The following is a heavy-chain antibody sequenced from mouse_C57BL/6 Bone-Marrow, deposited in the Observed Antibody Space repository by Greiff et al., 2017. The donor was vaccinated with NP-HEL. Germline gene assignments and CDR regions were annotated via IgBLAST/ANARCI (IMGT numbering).Heavy chain of an antibody. D-gene: IGHD1-1*02. CDR1: GYTFTSYG. V-gene: IGHV1-81*01. Sequence: VQLVESGAELARPGASVKLSCKASGYTFTSYGISWVKQRTGQGLEWIGEIYPRSGNTYYNEKFKGKATLTADKSSSTAYMELRSLTSEDSAVYFCARYGHGSPYWYFDVWGTETTVTVSS. CDR3: ARYGHGSPYWYFDV. CDR2: IYPRSGNT. J-gene: IGHJ1*03.